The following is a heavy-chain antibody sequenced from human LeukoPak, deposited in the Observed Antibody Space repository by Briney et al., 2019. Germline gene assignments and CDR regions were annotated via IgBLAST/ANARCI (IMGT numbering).Heavy chain of an antibody. CDR2: IYYSGST. D-gene: IGHD7-27*01. CDR3: AKNDNWGFDY. Sequence: SETLSLTCTVSSGSICSGDYLWRGTRQPPGRILELIGYIYYSGSTYYNPSLKSRVTISVDTSKNQFSLKLSSVTAADTAVYYCAKNDNWGFDYWGQGTLVTVSS. J-gene: IGHJ4*02. V-gene: IGHV4-30-4*01. CDR1: SGSICSGDYL.